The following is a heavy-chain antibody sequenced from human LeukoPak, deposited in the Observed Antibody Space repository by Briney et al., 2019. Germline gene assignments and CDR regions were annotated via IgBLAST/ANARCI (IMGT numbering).Heavy chain of an antibody. D-gene: IGHD6-13*01. CDR3: ARAWRIAAPNDAFDI. V-gene: IGHV1-69*04. CDR1: GGTFSSYA. Sequence: SVKVSCKASGGTFSSYAISWVRQAPGQGLEWMGRIIPILGTANYAQKFQGRVTITADKSTSTAYMELSSLRSEDTAVYYCARAWRIAAPNDAFDIWGQGTMVTVSS. CDR2: IIPILGTA. J-gene: IGHJ3*02.